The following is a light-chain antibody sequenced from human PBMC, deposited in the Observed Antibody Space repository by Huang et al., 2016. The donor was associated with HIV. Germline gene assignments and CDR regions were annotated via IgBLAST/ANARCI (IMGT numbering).Light chain of an antibody. CDR3: QQSYDTPWT. CDR1: QSISSY. J-gene: IGKJ1*01. CDR2: SAS. V-gene: IGKV1-39*01. Sequence: DIQMTQSPSSLSASVGDRVTITCRASQSISSYLNWYQQQPGKAPKLLIYSASSLQSEVPSRFSGSGAGTDFTRTISGLQPEDCATYYCQQSYDTPWTFGQGSKVEIK.